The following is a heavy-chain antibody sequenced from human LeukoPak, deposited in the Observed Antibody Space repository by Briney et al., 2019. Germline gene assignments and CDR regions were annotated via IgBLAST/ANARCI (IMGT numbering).Heavy chain of an antibody. CDR1: GFTFSSYA. D-gene: IGHD6-19*01. J-gene: IGHJ3*02. Sequence: GGSLRLSCAASGFTFSSYAMHWVRQAPGKGLEWVAVISYDGSNKYYADSVRGRFTISRDNSKNTLYLQMNSLRAEDTAVYYCARDGKAVAAKRHDAFDIWGQGTMVTVSS. CDR2: ISYDGSNK. V-gene: IGHV3-30-3*01. CDR3: ARDGKAVAAKRHDAFDI.